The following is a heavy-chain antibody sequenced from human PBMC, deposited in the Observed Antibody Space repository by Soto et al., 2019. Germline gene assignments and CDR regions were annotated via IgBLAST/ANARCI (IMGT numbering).Heavy chain of an antibody. V-gene: IGHV4-31*03. D-gene: IGHD3-3*01. CDR3: ARWWSGSRQGFDP. CDR2: IYYSGST. J-gene: IGHJ5*02. CDR1: GGSISSGDYY. Sequence: QVQLQESGPGLVKPSQTLSLTCTVSGGSISSGDYYWSWIRQHPGKGLEWIGYIYYSGSTYYNPSLKSRVTISADTSKNQFSLKLSSVTAAATAVYYCARWWSGSRQGFDPWGQGTLVTVSS.